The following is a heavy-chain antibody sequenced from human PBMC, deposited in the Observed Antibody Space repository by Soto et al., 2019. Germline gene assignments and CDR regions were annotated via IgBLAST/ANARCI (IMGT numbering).Heavy chain of an antibody. CDR2: IYDSGST. J-gene: IGHJ5*02. CDR1: GGSISSGDYY. CDR3: ARDNGVGP. V-gene: IGHV4-30-4*01. Sequence: SETLSLTCTVSGGSISSGDYYWSWIRQTPGKGLEWIGYIYDSGSTYYNSSLKSRVNITLDTSKNQFSLKLTSVTAADTAVYYCARDNGVGPWGQGTLVTVSS. D-gene: IGHD2-8*01.